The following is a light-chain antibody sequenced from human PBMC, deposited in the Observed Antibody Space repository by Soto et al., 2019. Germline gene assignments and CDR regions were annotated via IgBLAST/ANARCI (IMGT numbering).Light chain of an antibody. Sequence: QSALTQPPSASGTPGQRVTISCSGSSSNIGSNSVNWYQQLPGTAPKLLIYSYNQRPSGVPDRFSGSKSGTSASLAISGLHSEDEADYYCAAWDDSLNGYVFGTGTKLTVL. CDR2: SYN. V-gene: IGLV1-44*01. CDR3: AAWDDSLNGYV. J-gene: IGLJ1*01. CDR1: SSNIGSNS.